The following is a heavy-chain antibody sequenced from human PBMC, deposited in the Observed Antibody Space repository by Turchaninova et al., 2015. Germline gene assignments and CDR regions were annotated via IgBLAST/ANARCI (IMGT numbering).Heavy chain of an antibody. CDR1: GFTFSSYG. D-gene: IGHD1-20*01. CDR3: AEDGDNWAFDF. V-gene: IGHV3-30*02. J-gene: IGHJ4*02. CDR2: IRYDGRNK. Sequence: QVQLVESGGGVVQPGGSLSLSCAASGFTFSSYGMHWGRQGPGKGLGWVAYIRYDGRNKLYAASVKRRFTISRDNSENTLYLQMGSLRGVGTALYYCAEDGDNWAFDFWGQGTLVTVSS.